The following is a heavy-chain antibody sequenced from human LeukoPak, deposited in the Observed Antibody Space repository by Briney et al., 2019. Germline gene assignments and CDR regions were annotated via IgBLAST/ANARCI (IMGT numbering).Heavy chain of an antibody. Sequence: ASVKVSCKASGGTFSSYAISWVRQAPGQGLEWMGGIIPIFGTANYAQKFQGRVTITADESTSTAYMELSSLRSEDTAVYYCAREPRGIAAANHAFDIWGQGTMVTVSS. CDR2: IIPIFGTA. J-gene: IGHJ3*02. CDR1: GGTFSSYA. CDR3: AREPRGIAAANHAFDI. V-gene: IGHV1-69*13. D-gene: IGHD6-13*01.